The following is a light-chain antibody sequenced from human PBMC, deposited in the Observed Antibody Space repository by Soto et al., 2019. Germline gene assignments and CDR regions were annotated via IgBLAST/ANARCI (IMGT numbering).Light chain of an antibody. V-gene: IGKV3-11*01. CDR1: QSVNTY. CDR2: DAS. Sequence: EIVLTQSPATLSLSPGERVSLSCRASQSVNTYFAWYQQKPGQAPRLLIYDASSRATGIPARFSGSGSGTDFTLTISSLEPEDFAIHYCQQRSSWPLTFGHGTRVEI. CDR3: QQRSSWPLT. J-gene: IGKJ1*01.